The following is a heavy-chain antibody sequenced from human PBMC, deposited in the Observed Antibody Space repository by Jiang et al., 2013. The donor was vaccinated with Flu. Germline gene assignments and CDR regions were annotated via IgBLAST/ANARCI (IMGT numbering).Heavy chain of an antibody. Sequence: QLVESGGGLVQPGGSLRLSCAASGSTFSRYWMHWIRQAPGKGLVWVSRINSDGTSTHYADSVKGRFTVSRDNAKNTLYLQMNSLTVEDTAVYYCASYDVPRDYWGQGSLVTVSS. D-gene: IGHD3-3*01. V-gene: IGHV3-74*01. CDR1: GSTFSRYW. J-gene: IGHJ4*02. CDR3: ASYDVPRDY. CDR2: INSDGTST.